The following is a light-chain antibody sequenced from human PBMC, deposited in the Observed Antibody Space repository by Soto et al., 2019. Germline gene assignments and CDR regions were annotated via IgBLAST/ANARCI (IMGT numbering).Light chain of an antibody. J-gene: IGKJ4*01. V-gene: IGKV1-39*01. CDR3: QQSFTTPLT. CDR1: QSVGRF. CDR2: VAS. Sequence: DIQMTQSPSSLSASVGDRVTITCRASQSVGRFLNWYQQKPGKAPTVLINVASTLRSGVPSRFSGSGSGTDFNLTINSPQPEDFATYFCQQSFTTPLTFGGGTKVDIK.